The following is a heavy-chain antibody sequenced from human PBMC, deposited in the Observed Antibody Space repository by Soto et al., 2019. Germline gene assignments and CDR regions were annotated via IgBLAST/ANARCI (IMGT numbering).Heavy chain of an antibody. CDR2: INPTGGST. CDR3: ASDLVQGHNGRDV. Sequence: QVELVQSGAEVKKPGASVKISCKASGYTFTTYFMHWVRQATGQGLEWMGIINPTGGSTTYAEKFQGGVTMTRDTSTTTVYMELTSLRSDDTAVYYCASDLVQGHNGRDVWGQRTTVTVTS. J-gene: IGHJ6*02. V-gene: IGHV1-46*01. CDR1: GYTFTTYF.